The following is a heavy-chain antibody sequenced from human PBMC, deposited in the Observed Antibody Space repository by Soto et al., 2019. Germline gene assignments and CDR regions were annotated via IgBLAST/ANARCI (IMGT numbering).Heavy chain of an antibody. CDR2: IYYSGST. CDR3: AREGRKDYDILTGYYSYYFDY. V-gene: IGHV4-31*03. Sequence: SETLSLTCTVSGGSISSGGYYWSWIRQHPGKGLEWIGYIYYSGSTYYNPSLKSRVTISVDTSKNQFSLKLSSVTAADTAVYYCAREGRKDYDILTGYYSYYFDYWGQGTLVTVSS. J-gene: IGHJ4*02. CDR1: GGSISSGGYY. D-gene: IGHD3-9*01.